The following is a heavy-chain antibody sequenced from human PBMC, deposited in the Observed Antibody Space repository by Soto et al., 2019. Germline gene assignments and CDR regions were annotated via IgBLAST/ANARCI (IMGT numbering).Heavy chain of an antibody. CDR2: INSDGSST. CDR3: ARRGYSSGQDY. Sequence: GGSLRLSCAASGFTFSSYWMHWVRQAPGKGLVWVSRINSDGSSTSYADSVKGRFTISRDNAKSTLYLQMNSLRAEDTAVYYCARRGYSSGQDYWGQGTLVTVSS. J-gene: IGHJ4*02. D-gene: IGHD6-19*01. CDR1: GFTFSSYW. V-gene: IGHV3-74*01.